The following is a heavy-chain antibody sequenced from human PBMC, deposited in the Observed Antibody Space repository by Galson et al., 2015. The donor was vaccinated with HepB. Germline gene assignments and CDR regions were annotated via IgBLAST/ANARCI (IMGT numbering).Heavy chain of an antibody. Sequence: PALVKPTQTLTLTCAFSGFSLTTRGVGVGWIRQAPGKAPEWLALIYWDNDKRYNPALKSRLTITKDTSNNLVVLLMTNMDPVDTATYYCAHRLSRYNWNHGDFDYWGQGTLVTVSS. V-gene: IGHV2-5*02. J-gene: IGHJ4*02. D-gene: IGHD1-20*01. CDR2: IYWDNDK. CDR3: AHRLSRYNWNHGDFDY. CDR1: GFSLTTRGVG.